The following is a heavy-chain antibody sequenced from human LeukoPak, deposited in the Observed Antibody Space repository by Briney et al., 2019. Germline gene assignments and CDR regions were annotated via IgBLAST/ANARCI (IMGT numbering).Heavy chain of an antibody. CDR1: GFTFSSYS. D-gene: IGHD5-24*01. Sequence: PGGSLRLSCAASGFTFSSYSMNWVRQAPGKGLEWVSSISSSSSYIYYADSVKGRFTISRDNAKNSLYLQMNSLRAEDTAVYYCARDHAAGTGWLQPDDYYYYYYMDVWGEGTTVTVSS. V-gene: IGHV3-21*01. CDR2: ISSSSSYI. CDR3: ARDHAAGTGWLQPDDYYYYYYMDV. J-gene: IGHJ6*03.